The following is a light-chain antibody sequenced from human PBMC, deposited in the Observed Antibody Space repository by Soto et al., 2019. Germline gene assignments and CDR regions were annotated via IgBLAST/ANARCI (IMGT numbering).Light chain of an antibody. V-gene: IGKV1-5*03. CDR2: KAS. CDR3: HQYHNFPRP. J-gene: IGKJ1*01. CDR1: QSINGW. Sequence: DIQLTQSPSTLSASVGDRVTITCRASQSINGWLAWDQQKPGQAPNLLIYKASTLESGVPSRFSGSGSATEFSLTVSSLQPDDFATYYCHQYHNFPRPFAQGTKVDIK.